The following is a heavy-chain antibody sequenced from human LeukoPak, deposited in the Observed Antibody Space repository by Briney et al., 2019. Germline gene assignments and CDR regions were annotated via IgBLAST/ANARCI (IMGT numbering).Heavy chain of an antibody. CDR1: GFTLSSYG. D-gene: IGHD3-22*01. J-gene: IGHJ4*02. V-gene: IGHV3-30*18. CDR2: ISYDGSQK. Sequence: PGGSLRLSCVASGFTLSSYGMHWVRQAPGKGLEWVALISYDGSQKYYADSVKGRFTISRDKTKNTLYLQMNSLRAEDTAVYYCAKSSYYDASGYYREYYFDYWGQGTLVTVSS. CDR3: AKSSYYDASGYYREYYFDY.